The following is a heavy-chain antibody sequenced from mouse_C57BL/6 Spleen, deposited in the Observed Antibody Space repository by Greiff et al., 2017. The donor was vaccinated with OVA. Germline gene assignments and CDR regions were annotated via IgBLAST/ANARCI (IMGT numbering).Heavy chain of an antibody. CDR1: GFTFSDYA. D-gene: IGHD2-1*01. CDR2: ISSGSSTI. CDR3: ARTYGKGYAMDY. Sequence: EVQVVEAGGGLVKPGGSLKLSCAASGFTFSDYAMHWVRQAPEKGLEWVAYISSGSSTIYYADTGKGRFTISRDNAKNTLFLQMTSLRSEDTAMYYCARTYGKGYAMDYWGQGTSVTVSS. J-gene: IGHJ4*01. V-gene: IGHV5-17*01.